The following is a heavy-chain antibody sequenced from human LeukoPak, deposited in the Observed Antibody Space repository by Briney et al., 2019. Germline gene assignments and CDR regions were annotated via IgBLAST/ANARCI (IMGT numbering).Heavy chain of an antibody. J-gene: IGHJ4*02. CDR3: ARESYRLLNFDY. CDR1: GFTFSSYG. V-gene: IGHV3-30*03. D-gene: IGHD3-22*01. Sequence: TGGSLRLSCAASGFTFSSYGMHWVRQAPGKGLEWVAVISYDGSNKYYADSVKGRFTISRDNSKNTLYLQMNSLRAEDTAVYYCARESYRLLNFDYWGQGTLVTVSS. CDR2: ISYDGSNK.